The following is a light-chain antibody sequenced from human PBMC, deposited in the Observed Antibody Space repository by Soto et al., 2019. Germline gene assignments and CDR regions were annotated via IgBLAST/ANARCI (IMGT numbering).Light chain of an antibody. CDR2: GAS. V-gene: IGKV3-15*01. Sequence: EIVMTHSPATLSVSPGERATLSCRASQSVGSNLAWFQPKSGQTLRLLIYGASTRATAVPARFSGSGSGTEFTLTVSSLQSEDSAVYYCKQYNSWPPRHTFSPGTKLDIK. CDR1: QSVGSN. CDR3: KQYNSWPPRHT. J-gene: IGKJ2*01.